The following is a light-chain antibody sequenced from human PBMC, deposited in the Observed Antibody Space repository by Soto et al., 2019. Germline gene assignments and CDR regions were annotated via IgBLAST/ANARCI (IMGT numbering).Light chain of an antibody. CDR3: ATWDDSLNARGV. CDR2: KNN. V-gene: IGLV1-44*01. Sequence: QSVLTQTPSASGTPGQTVTISCSGSRSNIGNNAVSWYQQFPGTAPKLPIYKNNQRPSGVPDRFSGSKSGTSASLAISGLQSEDEADYYCATWDDSLNARGVFGGGTKLTVL. CDR1: RSNIGNNA. J-gene: IGLJ3*02.